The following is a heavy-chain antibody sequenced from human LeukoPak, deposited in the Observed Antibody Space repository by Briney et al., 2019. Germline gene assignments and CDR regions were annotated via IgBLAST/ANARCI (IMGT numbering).Heavy chain of an antibody. CDR1: GFTVSTTY. D-gene: IGHD3-10*01. CDR3: VRDSPYYGSGISYYFDY. CDR2: ISRSGST. Sequence: GGSLRLSCAASGFTVSTTYMSWVRQAPAKGQQWVSGISRSGSTDYADSVQGRFTISRDNSKNTVHLQMNSLGAEDTAVYYCVRDSPYYGSGISYYFDYWGQGTLVTVSS. V-gene: IGHV3-53*01. J-gene: IGHJ4*02.